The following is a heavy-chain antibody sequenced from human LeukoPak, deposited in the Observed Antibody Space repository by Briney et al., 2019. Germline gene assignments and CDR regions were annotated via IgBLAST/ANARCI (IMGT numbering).Heavy chain of an antibody. J-gene: IGHJ4*02. D-gene: IGHD1-1*01. CDR1: GFTFSSYW. Sequence: GGSLRLSCAASGFTFSSYWMSWVRQAPGKGLEWVTNIKQDGSEKYYVDFVRGRFTISRDNAKNSLYLQMNSLRVEDTAVYYCASETWYKSDYWGQGTLVTVSS. V-gene: IGHV3-7*01. CDR2: IKQDGSEK. CDR3: ASETWYKSDY.